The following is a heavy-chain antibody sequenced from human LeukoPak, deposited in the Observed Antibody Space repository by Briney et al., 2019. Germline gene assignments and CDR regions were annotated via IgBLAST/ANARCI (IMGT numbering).Heavy chain of an antibody. CDR3: VRALYSATWTDAFDV. J-gene: IGHJ3*01. Sequence: SETLSLTCTVSGGSISSYYWSWIRQPPGKGLEWIGYIYYSGSTNYNPSLKSRVTISVDTSKKQFSLRLTSLTAADTALYYCVRALYSATWTDAFDVWGQGTMVTVSS. CDR1: GGSISSYY. D-gene: IGHD5-12*01. CDR2: IYYSGST. V-gene: IGHV4-59*12.